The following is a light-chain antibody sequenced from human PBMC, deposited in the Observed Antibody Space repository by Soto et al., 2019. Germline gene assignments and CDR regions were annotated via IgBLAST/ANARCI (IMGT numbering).Light chain of an antibody. J-gene: IGKJ1*01. V-gene: IGKV3-20*01. CDR3: QQYAASPRT. Sequence: EIVLTQSPGTLSLSPRERATLSCRTSQSVSDNYLAWYQHKPGQAPRLLIYGASSRAPGIPDRFSGSGSGTDFTLTISRLEPEDFAIYYCQQYAASPRTFGQGTQVYVK. CDR2: GAS. CDR1: QSVSDNY.